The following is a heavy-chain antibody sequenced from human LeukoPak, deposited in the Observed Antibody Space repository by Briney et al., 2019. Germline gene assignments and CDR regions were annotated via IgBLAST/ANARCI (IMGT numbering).Heavy chain of an antibody. CDR1: GYILTELS. J-gene: IGHJ4*02. V-gene: IGHV1-24*01. D-gene: IGHD3-10*01. Sequence: GASVKVSCKVSGYILTELSIHWVRQAPGKGLEWMGGFDPQYGEGVYAQKFLGRVTMTEDTSTDTAYMELRSLSSDDTAVCYCATGAYTSGSFYFGDIFNWGQGTLVTVSS. CDR2: FDPQYGEG. CDR3: ATGAYTSGSFYFGDIFN.